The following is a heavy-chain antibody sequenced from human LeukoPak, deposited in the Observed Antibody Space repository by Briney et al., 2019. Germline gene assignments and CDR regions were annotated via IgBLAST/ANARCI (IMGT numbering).Heavy chain of an antibody. J-gene: IGHJ6*02. V-gene: IGHV3-23*01. CDR2: ISGSGGST. Sequence: GGSLRLSCAASGFTFSSYAMSWVRQAPGKGLEWVSAISGSGGSTYYADSVKGRFTISRDDAKNSLYLQMNSLRAGDTAVYYCARGPTIVVVPAAINVWGQGTTVTVSS. D-gene: IGHD2-2*01. CDR3: ARGPTIVVVPAAINV. CDR1: GFTFSSYA.